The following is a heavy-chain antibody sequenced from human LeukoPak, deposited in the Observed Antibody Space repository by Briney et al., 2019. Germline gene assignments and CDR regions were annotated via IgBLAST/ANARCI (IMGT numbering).Heavy chain of an antibody. V-gene: IGHV1-18*01. CDR3: ARDRRTVAGRELANWFDP. Sequence: ASVKVSCKASGYTFTSYGISWVRQAPGQGLEWMGWISAYNGNTNYARKLQGRVTMTTDTSTSTAYMELRSLRSDDTAVYYCARDRRTVAGRELANWFDPWGQGTLVTVSS. CDR2: ISAYNGNT. D-gene: IGHD6-19*01. CDR1: GYTFTSYG. J-gene: IGHJ5*02.